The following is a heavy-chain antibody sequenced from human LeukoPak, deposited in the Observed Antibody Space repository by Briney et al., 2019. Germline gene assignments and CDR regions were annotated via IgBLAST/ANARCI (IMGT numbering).Heavy chain of an antibody. CDR1: ADSITMYY. J-gene: IGHJ6*03. CDR2: VEHTGST. CDR3: ARGRVSSSTWYSTYYYYFYMDV. V-gene: IGHV4-59*01. Sequence: SETLSLTCSVSADSITMYYWTWIRPPPGKGLEWSGYVEHTGSTNLNTSLTGRVSISRDTTKNLFSLRLRSVTAADTAVYFCARGRVSSSTWYSTYYYYFYMDVWGKGTTVTVSS. D-gene: IGHD1-1*01.